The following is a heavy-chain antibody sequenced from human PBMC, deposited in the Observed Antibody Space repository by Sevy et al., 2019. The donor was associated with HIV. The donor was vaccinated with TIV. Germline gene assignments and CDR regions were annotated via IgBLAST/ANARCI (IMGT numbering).Heavy chain of an antibody. CDR2: IYNNIGST. CDR1: DDSINSYY. CDR3: ARGAVVIGTAATPVLDF. V-gene: IGHV4-59*08. J-gene: IGHJ4*02. D-gene: IGHD2-2*01. Sequence: SETLSLIYSVSDDSINSYYWNWIRQPPGKGLEWIGYIYNNIGSTSYNPSLTSRVTISVDTSKNQFSLKLTSVTAADTAVYYCARGAVVIGTAATPVLDFWGLGSLVTVSS.